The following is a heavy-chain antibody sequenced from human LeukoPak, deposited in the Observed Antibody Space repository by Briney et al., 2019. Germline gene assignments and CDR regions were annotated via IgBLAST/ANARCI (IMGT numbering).Heavy chain of an antibody. CDR2: ISWDGGST. D-gene: IGHD6-13*01. J-gene: IGHJ4*02. V-gene: IGHV3-43*01. CDR1: GFTFDDYT. Sequence: PGGSLRLSCAASGFTFDDYTMHWVRQAPGKGLEWVSLISWDGGSTYYADSVKGRFTISRDNSKNSLYLQMNSLRTEDTALYYCAKDYFPLAAAGTGFDYWGQGTLVTVSS. CDR3: AKDYFPLAAAGTGFDY.